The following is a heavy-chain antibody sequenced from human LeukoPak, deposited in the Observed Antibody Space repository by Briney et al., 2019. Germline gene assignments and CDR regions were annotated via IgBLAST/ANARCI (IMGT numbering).Heavy chain of an antibody. D-gene: IGHD4-11*01. Sequence: ASVKVSCKASGYTFSNYGISWVRQAPGQGLEWMGWISGYNSNTNYAHKFQGRVTMTTDTSTTTAYMELRNLRSDDTAVYFCARRNGPNDSIDIWGQGTMATVSS. CDR3: ARRNGPNDSIDI. CDR1: GYTFSNYG. CDR2: ISGYNSNT. V-gene: IGHV1-18*01. J-gene: IGHJ3*02.